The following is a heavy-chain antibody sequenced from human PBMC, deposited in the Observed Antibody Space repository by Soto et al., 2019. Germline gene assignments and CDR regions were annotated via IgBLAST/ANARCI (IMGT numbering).Heavy chain of an antibody. CDR3: ARSGVVVAAGFDY. CDR2: IYHSGST. J-gene: IGHJ4*02. V-gene: IGHV4-4*02. CDR1: GGSISSSNW. Sequence: SETLSLTCAVSGGSISSSNWWSWVRQPPGKGLEWIGEIYHSGSTNYNPSLKSRVTISVDKSKNQFSLKLSSVTAADTAVYYCARSGVVVAAGFDYWGQGTLVTVSS. D-gene: IGHD2-15*01.